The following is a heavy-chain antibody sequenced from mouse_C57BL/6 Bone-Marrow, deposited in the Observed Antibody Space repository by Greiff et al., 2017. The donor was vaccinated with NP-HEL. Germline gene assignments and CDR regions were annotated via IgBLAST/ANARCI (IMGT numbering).Heavy chain of an antibody. J-gene: IGHJ1*03. D-gene: IGHD1-1*01. Sequence: QVQLQQSGAELVKPGASVKLSCKASGYTFTEYTIPWVKQRSGQGLEWIGWFYPGSGSIKYNEKFKDKATLTADKSSSTVYMDLSRLTSEDSAVYFVARHGDYFGSSYGYFDVWGTGTTVTVSS. CDR1: GYTFTEYT. CDR3: ARHGDYFGSSYGYFDV. V-gene: IGHV1-62-2*01. CDR2: FYPGSGSI.